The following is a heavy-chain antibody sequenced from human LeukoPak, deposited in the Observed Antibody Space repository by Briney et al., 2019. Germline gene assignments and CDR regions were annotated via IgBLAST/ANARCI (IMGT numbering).Heavy chain of an antibody. D-gene: IGHD3-10*01. V-gene: IGHV1-3*01. Sequence: ASVKVSCKASGYTFTSYAMHWVRQAPGQRLEWMGWINAGNGNTKYSQKFQGRVTITRDTSASTAYMELSSLRSEDTAVYYCARDIFGELLPNWFDPWGQGTLVTVSS. CDR2: INAGNGNT. CDR1: GYTFTSYA. CDR3: ARDIFGELLPNWFDP. J-gene: IGHJ5*02.